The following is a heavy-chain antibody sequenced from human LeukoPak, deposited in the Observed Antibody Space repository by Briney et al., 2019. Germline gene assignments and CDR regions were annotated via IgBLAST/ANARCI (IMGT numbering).Heavy chain of an antibody. CDR2: INHSGST. D-gene: IGHD2-2*01. V-gene: IGHV4-34*01. CDR1: GGSFSGYY. Sequence: SETLSLTCAVYGGSFSGYYRSWIRQAPGKGLEWIGEINHSGSTNYNPSLKSRVTISVDTSKNQFSLKLASVTAADTAVYYCARLQYCSSTSCYYPFDPWGQGTLVTVSS. CDR3: ARLQYCSSTSCYYPFDP. J-gene: IGHJ5*02.